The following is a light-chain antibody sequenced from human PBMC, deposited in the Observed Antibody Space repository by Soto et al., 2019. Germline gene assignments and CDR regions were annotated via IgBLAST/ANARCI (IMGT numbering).Light chain of an antibody. V-gene: IGLV2-8*01. CDR3: KSYAGSYNFVYV. Sequence: QSALTQPPSASGSPGQSVTISCTGTSSDVGGYNYVSWYQQHPGKAPKLIIYEVTKRLSGVPDRFSGSKSGNTAYLTVSGLQDEDEVYYYCKSYAGSYNFVYVFGTGTKVTVL. CDR1: SSDVGGYNY. J-gene: IGLJ1*01. CDR2: EVT.